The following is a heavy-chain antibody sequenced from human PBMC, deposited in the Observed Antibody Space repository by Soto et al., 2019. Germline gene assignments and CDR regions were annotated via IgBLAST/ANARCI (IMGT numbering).Heavy chain of an antibody. CDR3: ASVLLPGYMDV. J-gene: IGHJ6*03. CDR1: GGTFSSYT. Sequence: ASVKVSCKASGGTFSSYTISWVRQAPGQGLEWMGRTIPILGIANYAQKFQGRVTITADKSTSTAYMELSSLRSEDTAVYYCASVLLPGYMDVWGKGTTVTVSS. D-gene: IGHD3-10*01. CDR2: TIPILGIA. V-gene: IGHV1-69*02.